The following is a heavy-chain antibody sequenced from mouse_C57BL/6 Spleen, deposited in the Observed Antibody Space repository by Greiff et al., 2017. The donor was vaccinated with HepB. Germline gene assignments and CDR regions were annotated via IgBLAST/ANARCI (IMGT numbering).Heavy chain of an antibody. Sequence: QVQLQQPGAELVKPGASVKLSCKASGYTFTSYWMHWVKQRPGQGLEWIGMIHPNSGSTNYNEKFKSKATLTVDKSSSTAYMQLSSLTSEDSAVYYCAREVLTTVVATDAMDYWGQGTSVTVSS. D-gene: IGHD1-1*01. CDR1: GYTFTSYW. CDR3: AREVLTTVVATDAMDY. J-gene: IGHJ4*01. CDR2: IHPNSGST. V-gene: IGHV1-64*01.